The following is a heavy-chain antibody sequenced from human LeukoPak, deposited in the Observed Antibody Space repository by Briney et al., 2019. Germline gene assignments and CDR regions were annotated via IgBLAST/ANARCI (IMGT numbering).Heavy chain of an antibody. J-gene: IGHJ6*03. D-gene: IGHD6-19*01. V-gene: IGHV7-4-1*02. CDR3: ASRTYSSGWPNYYYYMDV. Sequence: ASVKVSCKASGYTFTSYAMNWVRQAPGQGLEWMGWINTNTGNPTYAQGFTGRFVFSLDTSVSTAYLQISSLKAEDTAVYYCASRTYSSGWPNYYYYMDVWGKGTTVTVSS. CDR2: INTNTGNP. CDR1: GYTFTSYA.